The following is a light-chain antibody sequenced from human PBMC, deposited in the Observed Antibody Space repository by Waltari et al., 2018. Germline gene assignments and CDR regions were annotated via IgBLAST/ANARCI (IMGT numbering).Light chain of an antibody. J-gene: IGKJ3*01. CDR1: QSISNH. CDR3: QQSYSTLPFT. Sequence: DLQMTQSPSSLSASVGDRVTITCRASQSISNHLNWYQQKPGEAPKLLIYGASRLQSGVPSRFSGSGSGTDFALTISSLQPEDFATYYCQQSYSTLPFTFGPGTKVDFK. CDR2: GAS. V-gene: IGKV1-39*01.